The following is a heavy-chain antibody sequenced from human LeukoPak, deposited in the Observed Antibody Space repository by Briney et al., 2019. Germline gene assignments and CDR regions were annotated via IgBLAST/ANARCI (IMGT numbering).Heavy chain of an antibody. V-gene: IGHV3-15*01. Sequence: GGSLRLSCAASGFTFSNAWMSWVRQAPGKGLEWVGRIKSKTDGGTTDYAAPVKGRFTISRDDSKNTLYLQMNSLKTEDTAVYYCTTDLIVVVNTVTGNDYWGQGTLVTVSS. D-gene: IGHD3-22*01. CDR1: GFTFSNAW. CDR3: TTDLIVVVNTVTGNDY. J-gene: IGHJ4*02. CDR2: IKSKTDGGTT.